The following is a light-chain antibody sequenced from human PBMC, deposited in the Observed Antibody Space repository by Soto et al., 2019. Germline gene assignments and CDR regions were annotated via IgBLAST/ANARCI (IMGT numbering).Light chain of an antibody. Sequence: DIQMTQSPSSLSASVGDRVTITCRASQSISSKLSWYQQKPGKVPKLLIYAADRLQSGVPSRFSGSGYGTDFTLTITSLQPEDFATYYCQQSHSRVTFGQGTKVDI. V-gene: IGKV1-39*01. J-gene: IGKJ1*01. CDR2: AAD. CDR3: QQSHSRVT. CDR1: QSISSK.